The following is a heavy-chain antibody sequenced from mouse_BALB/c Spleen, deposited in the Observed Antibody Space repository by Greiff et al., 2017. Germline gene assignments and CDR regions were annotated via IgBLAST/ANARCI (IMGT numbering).Heavy chain of an antibody. CDR3: ARNEDGIYAMDY. CDR1: GFSLTSYG. CDR2: IWSGGST. Sequence: QVQLKESGPGLVQPSQSLSITCTVSGFSLTSYGVHWVRQSPGKGLEWLGVIWSGGSTDYNAAFISRLSISKDNSKSQVFFKMNSLQANDTTIYYCARNEDGIYAMDYWGQGTSVTVSS. J-gene: IGHJ4*01. D-gene: IGHD2-3*01. V-gene: IGHV2-2*02.